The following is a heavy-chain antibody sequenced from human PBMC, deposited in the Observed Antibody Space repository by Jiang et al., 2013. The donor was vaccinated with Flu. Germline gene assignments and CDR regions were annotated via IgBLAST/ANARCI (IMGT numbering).Heavy chain of an antibody. J-gene: IGHJ4*02. D-gene: IGHD3-10*01. V-gene: IGHV2-5*02. CDR3: AHNRIYYYGSGKYYFDY. CDR2: IYWDDDK. CDR1: GFSLSTSGVG. Sequence: KPTQTLTLTCTFSGFSLSTSGVGVGWIRQPPGKALEWLALIYWDDDKRYSPSLKSRLTITKDTSKNQVVLTMTNMDPVDTATYYCAHNRIYYYGSGKYYFDYWGQGTLVTVSS.